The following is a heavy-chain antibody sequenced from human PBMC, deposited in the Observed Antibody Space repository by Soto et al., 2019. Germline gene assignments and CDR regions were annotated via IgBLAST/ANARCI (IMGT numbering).Heavy chain of an antibody. D-gene: IGHD3-10*01. J-gene: IGHJ5*02. CDR2: VYYSGST. Sequence: SETLSLTCTVSGGSINSYYWSWIRQPPGKGLEWIGFVYYSGSTKYNPSLKSRVTISVDTSQNQLSLRLSSVTAADTAVYYCARESAGSGKNNWFDPWGQGTLVTVSS. CDR1: GGSINSYY. CDR3: ARESAGSGKNNWFDP. V-gene: IGHV4-59*01.